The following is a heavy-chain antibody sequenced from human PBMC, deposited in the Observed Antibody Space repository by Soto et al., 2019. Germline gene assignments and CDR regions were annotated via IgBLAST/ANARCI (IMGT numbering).Heavy chain of an antibody. CDR2: ISSSSSYI. Sequence: EVQLVESGGGLVKPGGSLRLSCAASGFTFSSYSMNWVRQAPGKGLEWVSSISSSSSYIYYADSVKGRFTISRDNAKNSLYLQMNSLRADDTAVYYCARGVTSGNNWFDPWGQGTLVTVSS. V-gene: IGHV3-21*01. CDR3: ARGVTSGNNWFDP. J-gene: IGHJ5*02. CDR1: GFTFSSYS. D-gene: IGHD2-21*02.